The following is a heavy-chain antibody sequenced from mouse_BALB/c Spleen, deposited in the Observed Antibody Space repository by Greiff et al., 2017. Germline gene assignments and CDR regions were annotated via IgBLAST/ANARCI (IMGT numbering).Heavy chain of an antibody. CDR3: ASYYRGGYFDV. CDR2: ISDGGSYT. CDR1: GFTFSDYY. D-gene: IGHD2-12*01. V-gene: IGHV5-4*02. J-gene: IGHJ1*01. Sequence: EVNLVESGGGLVKPGGSLKLSCAASGFTFSDYYMYWVRQTPEKRLEWVATISDGGSYTYYPDSVKGRFTISRDNAKNNLYLQMSSLKSEDTAMYYCASYYRGGYFDVWGAGTTVTVSS.